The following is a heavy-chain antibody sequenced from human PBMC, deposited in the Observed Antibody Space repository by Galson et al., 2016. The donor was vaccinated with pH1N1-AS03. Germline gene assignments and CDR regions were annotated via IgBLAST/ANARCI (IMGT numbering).Heavy chain of an antibody. Sequence: SVKVSCKASGYTFTDHSVNWVRQAPGQGLEWMGYIDTRTGNPTYGQGFTGRFVSSLDTSVSTAYLQISSLRAEDTAVYYCARDSRRGSSPTFDPWGQGTLVTVSS. V-gene: IGHV7-4-1*02. CDR2: IDTRTGNP. CDR3: ARDSRRGSSPTFDP. CDR1: GYTFTDHS. J-gene: IGHJ5*02. D-gene: IGHD6-6*01.